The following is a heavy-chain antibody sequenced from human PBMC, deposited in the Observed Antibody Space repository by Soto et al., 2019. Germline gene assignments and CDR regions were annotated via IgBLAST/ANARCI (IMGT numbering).Heavy chain of an antibody. CDR3: ASPFPYYDFWSGYYTHFDY. J-gene: IGHJ4*02. CDR2: FDPEDGET. CDR1: GYTLTELS. V-gene: IGHV1-24*01. D-gene: IGHD3-3*01. Sequence: ASVKVSCKVSGYTLTELSMHWVRQAPGKGLEGMGGFDPEDGETIYAQKFQGRVTMTENTSTDTAYMELSRLRSDHTAVYSSASPFPYYDFWSGYYTHFDYWGQGTLVTVSS.